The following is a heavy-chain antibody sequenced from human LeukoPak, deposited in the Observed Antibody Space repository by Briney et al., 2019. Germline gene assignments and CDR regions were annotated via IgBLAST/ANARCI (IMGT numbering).Heavy chain of an antibody. V-gene: IGHV3-53*01. CDR1: GFTINTNY. CDR3: AREIGYYFDSDDSRLRGRLDV. Sequence: GGSLRLSCAASGFTINTNYMNWVRQAPGRGLEWLSVVYPGGVTKYAESVKGRFTVSRDIAKNTVYLEMNDLRAEDTALYYCAREIGYYFDSDDSRLRGRLDVWGKGTSVTVSS. CDR2: VYPGGVT. D-gene: IGHD3-22*01. J-gene: IGHJ6*04.